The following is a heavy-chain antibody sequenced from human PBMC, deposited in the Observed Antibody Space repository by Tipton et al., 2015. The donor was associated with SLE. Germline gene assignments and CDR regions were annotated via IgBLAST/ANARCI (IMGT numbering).Heavy chain of an antibody. D-gene: IGHD5-18*01. J-gene: IGHJ6*02. Sequence: LRLSCTVSGGPISSHYWSWIRQPPGKGLEWIGYIYYSGSTNYNPSLKSRVTISVDTSKNQFSLKLSSVTAADTAVYYCARAQGYSYGWRNYYYGMDVWGQGTTVTVSS. CDR3: ARAQGYSYGWRNYYYGMDV. V-gene: IGHV4-59*11. CDR1: GGPISSHY. CDR2: IYYSGST.